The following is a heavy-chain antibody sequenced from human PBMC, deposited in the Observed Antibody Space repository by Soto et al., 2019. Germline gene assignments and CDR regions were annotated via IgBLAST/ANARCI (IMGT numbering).Heavy chain of an antibody. D-gene: IGHD4-17*01. CDR3: ARHQSPDTVTFDY. V-gene: IGHV4-39*01. CDR2: IYYSGST. CDR1: GGSISSSSYY. Sequence: PSETLSLTCTVSGGSISSSSYYWGWIRQPPGKGLEWIGSIYYSGSTYYNPSLKSRVTISVDTSKNQFSLKLSSVTAADTAVYYCARHQSPDTVTFDYWGQGTLVTVSS. J-gene: IGHJ4*02.